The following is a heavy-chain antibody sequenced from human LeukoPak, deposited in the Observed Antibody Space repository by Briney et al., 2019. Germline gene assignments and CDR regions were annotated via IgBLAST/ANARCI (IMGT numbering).Heavy chain of an antibody. CDR3: ARTNWGSLDY. CDR1: GGSISSGSYY. J-gene: IGHJ4*02. D-gene: IGHD7-27*01. V-gene: IGHV4-61*02. CDR2: IYTSGST. Sequence: SETLSLTCTVSGGSISSGSYYWSRIRQPAGKGLEWIGRIYTSGSTNYNPSLKSRVTISVDTSKNQFSLKLSSVTAADTAVYYCARTNWGSLDYWGQGTLVTVSS.